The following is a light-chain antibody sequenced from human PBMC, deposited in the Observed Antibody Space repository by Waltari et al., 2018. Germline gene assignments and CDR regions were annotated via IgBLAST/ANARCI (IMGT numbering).Light chain of an antibody. Sequence: EIVLTQSPGTLSLSPGERATLSCRASQSVSRSLTWYQQKPGQAPRLLIYDASSRATGIPDRVSGSGSGTDFSLTISRLQPEDFAVYYCQHYVRLPATFGQGTKVEIK. J-gene: IGKJ1*01. CDR1: QSVSRS. CDR3: QHYVRLPAT. CDR2: DAS. V-gene: IGKV3-20*01.